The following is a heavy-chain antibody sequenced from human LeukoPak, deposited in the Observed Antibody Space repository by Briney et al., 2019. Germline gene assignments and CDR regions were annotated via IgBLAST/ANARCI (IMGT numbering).Heavy chain of an antibody. CDR2: IIPIFGTA. CDR1: GYTFTSYA. Sequence: SVTVSCKASGYTFTSYAISWVRQAPGQGLEWMGGIIPIFGTANYAQKFQGRVTITADESTSTAYMELSSLRSEDTAVYYCARGKLSDGRDYYYGMDVWGQGTTVTVSS. V-gene: IGHV1-69*13. D-gene: IGHD5-24*01. J-gene: IGHJ6*02. CDR3: ARGKLSDGRDYYYGMDV.